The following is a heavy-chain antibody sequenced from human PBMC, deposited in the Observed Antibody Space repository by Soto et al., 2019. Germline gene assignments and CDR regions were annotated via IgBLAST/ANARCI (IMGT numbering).Heavy chain of an antibody. D-gene: IGHD1-26*01. CDR3: ARGPPTYSGSYNWFDP. CDR2: IYTSGSS. Sequence: SETLSLTCTVSGGSISSYYWSWIRQPAGKGLEWIGRIYTSGSSNYNPSLKSRVTMSVDTSKNQFSLKLSSVTAADTAVYYCARGPPTYSGSYNWFDPWGQGTLVTVSS. CDR1: GGSISSYY. V-gene: IGHV4-4*07. J-gene: IGHJ5*02.